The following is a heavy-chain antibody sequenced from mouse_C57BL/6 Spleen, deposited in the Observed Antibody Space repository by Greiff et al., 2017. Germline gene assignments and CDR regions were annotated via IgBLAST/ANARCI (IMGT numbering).Heavy chain of an antibody. CDR2: IDPETGGT. J-gene: IGHJ4*01. V-gene: IGHV1-15*01. CDR3: TRGGREGAMDY. Sequence: VQLQESGAELVRPGASVTLSCKASGYTFTDYEMHWVKQTPVHGLEWIGGIDPETGGTAYNQKFKGKAILTADKSSSTAYMELRSLTSEDSAVYYCTRGGREGAMDYWGQGTTVTVSS. CDR1: GYTFTDYE.